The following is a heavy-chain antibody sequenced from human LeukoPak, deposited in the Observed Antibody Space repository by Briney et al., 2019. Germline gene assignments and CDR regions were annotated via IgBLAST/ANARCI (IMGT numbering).Heavy chain of an antibody. CDR1: GYTFTGYY. V-gene: IGHV1-2*02. CDR3: ARALPKYYYDSSGSDY. CDR2: INPNSGGT. J-gene: IGHJ4*02. Sequence: ASVKVSCKASGYTFTGYYMHWVRQAPGQGLEWMGWINPNSGGTNYAQKFQGRVTMTRDTSISTAYMELSRLRSDDTAVYYCARALPKYYYDSSGSDYWGQGTLVTVSS. D-gene: IGHD3-22*01.